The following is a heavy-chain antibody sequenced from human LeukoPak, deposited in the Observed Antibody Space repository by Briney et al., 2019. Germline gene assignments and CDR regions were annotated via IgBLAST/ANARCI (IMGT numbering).Heavy chain of an antibody. Sequence: GSVKVSCKASRYTFTANYVHWVRQAPGQGLEWMGWINPISGGTNYAQKFQGRVTMTRDTSISTAYMDLSRLKSDDTAVYYCARSGGTSAPWYFDYWGQGSLVTVSS. CDR1: RYTFTANY. CDR2: INPISGGT. J-gene: IGHJ4*02. D-gene: IGHD2-15*01. V-gene: IGHV1-2*02. CDR3: ARSGGTSAPWYFDY.